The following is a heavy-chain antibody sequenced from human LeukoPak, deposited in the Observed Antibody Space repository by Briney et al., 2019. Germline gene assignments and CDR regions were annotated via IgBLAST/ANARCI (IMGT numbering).Heavy chain of an antibody. CDR2: INGSGGST. D-gene: IGHD2-2*01. V-gene: IGHV3-23*01. Sequence: GGSLTLSCAVSGFTFSSYAMSWVRQAPGKGLAWVSAINGSGGSTYYAHSVKGRFTISRDNSKNTLYLQMNSLRAEDTAVYYCAKTVVGELPAAKDYGMDVWGQGTTGTVSS. CDR1: GFTFSSYA. CDR3: AKTVVGELPAAKDYGMDV. J-gene: IGHJ6*02.